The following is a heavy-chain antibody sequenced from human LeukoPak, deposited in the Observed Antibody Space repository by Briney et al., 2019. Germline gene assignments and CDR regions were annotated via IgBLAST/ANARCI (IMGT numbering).Heavy chain of an antibody. V-gene: IGHV3-23*01. J-gene: IGHJ4*02. CDR1: GFTFSSYA. D-gene: IGHD3-10*01. CDR2: ISGSGGST. Sequence: GGSLRLSCAASGFTFSSYAMNWVRQAPGKGLEWVSAISGSGGSTYYADSVKGRFTISRDNSKNTLFLQMNGLRAEDTAVYYCVRADYGSGSIYYWGQGTLVTVSS. CDR3: VRADYGSGSIYY.